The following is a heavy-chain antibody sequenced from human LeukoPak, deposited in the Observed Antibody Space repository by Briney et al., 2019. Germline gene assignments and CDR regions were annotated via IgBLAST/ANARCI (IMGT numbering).Heavy chain of an antibody. D-gene: IGHD2-15*01. CDR1: GFTFSSYW. Sequence: GGSLRLSCAASGFTFSSYWMHWVRQAPGKGLVWDSRINSDGRSTSYADSVKGRFTISRDNTKNTLYLQMNSLRVEDTAVYYCARDQLYCSGGICYFEYWGQGTLVTVSS. J-gene: IGHJ4*02. CDR3: ARDQLYCSGGICYFEY. V-gene: IGHV3-74*01. CDR2: INSDGRST.